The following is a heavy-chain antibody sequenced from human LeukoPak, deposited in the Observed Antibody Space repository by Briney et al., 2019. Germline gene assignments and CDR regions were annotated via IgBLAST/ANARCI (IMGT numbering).Heavy chain of an antibody. CDR3: ARGVGARFDP. D-gene: IGHD1-26*01. CDR2: IYYSGTT. Sequence: SETLSLTCTVSGGSISNYYWSWIRQPPGKGLEWIGYIYYSGTTNYNPSLKSRVTMSVDTSKSQFSLKLSSVTAADTAVYYCARGVGARFDPWGQGTLVTVSS. CDR1: GGSISNYY. J-gene: IGHJ5*02. V-gene: IGHV4-59*01.